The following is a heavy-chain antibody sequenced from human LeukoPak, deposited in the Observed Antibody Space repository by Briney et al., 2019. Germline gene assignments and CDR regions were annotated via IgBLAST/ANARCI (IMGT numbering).Heavy chain of an antibody. CDR3: ARPHYDFWSGYLDY. V-gene: IGHV1-18*01. Sequence: ASVKVSCKASGYTFTSYGISWVRQAPGQGLEWMGWISAYNGNTNYAQKLQGRATMTTDTSTSTAYMELRSLRSDDTAVYYCARPHYDFWSGYLDYWGQGTLVTVSS. D-gene: IGHD3-3*01. CDR1: GYTFTSYG. CDR2: ISAYNGNT. J-gene: IGHJ4*02.